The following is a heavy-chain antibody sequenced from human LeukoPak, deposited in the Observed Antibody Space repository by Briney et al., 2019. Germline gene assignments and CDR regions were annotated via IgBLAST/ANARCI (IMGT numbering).Heavy chain of an antibody. CDR2: IVPLMSEV. CDR1: GGSFDDYA. J-gene: IGHJ4*02. Sequence: SVKVSCKASGGSFDDYAFNWVRQAPGQGLEWVGRIVPLMSEVHLAPKFHGRVTLTADTSTSTAYMELRSLRSDDTAVYYCASVLCSSTSCPFDYWGQGTLVTVSS. V-gene: IGHV1-69*04. D-gene: IGHD2-2*01. CDR3: ASVLCSSTSCPFDY.